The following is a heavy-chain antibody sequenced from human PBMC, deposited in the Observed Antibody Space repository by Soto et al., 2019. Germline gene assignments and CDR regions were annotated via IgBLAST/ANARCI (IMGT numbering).Heavy chain of an antibody. Sequence: EVQLVESGGGLVQPGGSLRLSCAASGFTFSKYDMHWVRQAAGKGLEWVSAIGVLGVTYYPDSVKGRFTISRENAKNSLYLQMNSLRAGDTGVYYCVREYCTGGNCPGWYYADVWGRGTTVTVSS. CDR2: IGVLGVT. D-gene: IGHD2-15*01. V-gene: IGHV3-13*01. J-gene: IGHJ6*03. CDR1: GFTFSKYD. CDR3: VREYCTGGNCPGWYYADV.